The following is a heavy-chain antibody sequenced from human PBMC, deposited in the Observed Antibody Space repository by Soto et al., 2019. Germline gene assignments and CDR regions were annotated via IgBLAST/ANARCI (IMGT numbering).Heavy chain of an antibody. V-gene: IGHV3-21*01. D-gene: IGHD3-9*01. J-gene: IGHJ4*02. CDR3: ARSYDILTGYSGFDY. CDR2: ISGSSSYI. Sequence: EVQLVESGGGLVKPGGSLRLSCAASGFTFSRYSMNWVRQAPGKGLEWVSSISGSSSYIYYADSVKGRFTISRDNAKNSLYLQMNSLRAEDTAWYYCARSYDILTGYSGFDYWGQGTLVTVSS. CDR1: GFTFSRYS.